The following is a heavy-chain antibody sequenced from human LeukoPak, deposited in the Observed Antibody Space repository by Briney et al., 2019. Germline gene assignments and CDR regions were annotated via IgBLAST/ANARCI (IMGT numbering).Heavy chain of an antibody. CDR1: GFTFTTYW. CDR3: ARDRSYCIGADCYWGRLDY. CDR2: IKAVGSKK. V-gene: IGHV3-7*03. J-gene: IGHJ4*02. Sequence: RRGSLRLACAASGFTFTTYWMSWVRQPPGKGLEWEATIKAVGSKKDYVDSVTGRFTISRDNAKDSVYLQMNSLRAEDTAVYYCARDRSYCIGADCYWGRLDYWGQGSLVTVSS. D-gene: IGHD2-15*01.